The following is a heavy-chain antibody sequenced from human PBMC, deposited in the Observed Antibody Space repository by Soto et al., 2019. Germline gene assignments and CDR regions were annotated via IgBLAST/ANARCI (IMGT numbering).Heavy chain of an antibody. CDR3: ARGGVDYYDSSGYAY. V-gene: IGHV4-39*01. J-gene: IGHJ4*02. CDR2: IYYRGST. D-gene: IGHD3-22*01. Sequence: QLQLQESGPGLVKPSETLSLTCTVSGGSISSSSYYWGWIRQPPGKGLEWIGSIYYRGSTYYNPSLKSRVPISVDTSKNQFSLKLSSVTAADTAVYYCARGGVDYYDSSGYAYWGQGTLVTVSS. CDR1: GGSISSSSYY.